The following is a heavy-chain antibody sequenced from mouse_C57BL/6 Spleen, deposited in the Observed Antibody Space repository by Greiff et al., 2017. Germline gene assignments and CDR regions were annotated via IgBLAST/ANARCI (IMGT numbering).Heavy chain of an antibody. Sequence: QVQLQQSGPELVKPGASVKISCKASGYSFTRYYIHWVKQRPGQGLEWIGWIYPGSGNTKYNEKFKGKATLTAATSSSSAYMPRSSLTSEASEVYYSERKRDEDYFDYWGQGTTLTVSS. J-gene: IGHJ2*01. V-gene: IGHV1-66*01. CDR3: ERKRDEDYFDY. D-gene: IGHD3-3*01. CDR1: GYSFTRYY. CDR2: IYPGSGNT.